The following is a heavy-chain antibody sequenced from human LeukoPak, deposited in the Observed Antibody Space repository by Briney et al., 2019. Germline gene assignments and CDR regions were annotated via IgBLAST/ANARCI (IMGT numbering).Heavy chain of an antibody. J-gene: IGHJ4*02. Sequence: ASVKVSCKASGYTFTSYDINWVRQATGQGLEWMGWMNPNSGNTGYAQKFQGRVTMTRNTSISTAYMELGSLRSEDTAVYYCARAFDVVDPFDYWGQGTLVTVSS. CDR2: MNPNSGNT. V-gene: IGHV1-8*01. CDR3: ARAFDVVDPFDY. CDR1: GYTFTSYD. D-gene: IGHD2-2*01.